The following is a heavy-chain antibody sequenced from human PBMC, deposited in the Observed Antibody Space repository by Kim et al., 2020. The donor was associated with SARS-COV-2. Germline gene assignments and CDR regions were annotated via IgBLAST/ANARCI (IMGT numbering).Heavy chain of an antibody. J-gene: IGHJ4*02. D-gene: IGHD6-19*01. V-gene: IGHV3-23*01. CDR1: GFTFSSYA. CDR2: ISGSGGST. CDR3: AKSCHIKYSSGWCLGY. Sequence: GGSLRLSCAASGFTFSSYAMSWVRQAPGKGLEWVSAISGSGGSTYYADSVKGRFTISRDNSKNTLYLQMNSLRAEDTAVYYCAKSCHIKYSSGWCLGYWGQGTLVTVSS.